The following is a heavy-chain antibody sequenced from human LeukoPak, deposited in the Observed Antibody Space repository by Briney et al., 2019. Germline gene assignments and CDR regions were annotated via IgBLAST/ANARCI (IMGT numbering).Heavy chain of an antibody. J-gene: IGHJ5*02. CDR2: VSVEGIGR. Sequence: GWSRILSCVASGFTFTSYTFYWFRQAPGRVLEWVASVSVEGIGRYFPGCVEGGFTISRDDSKNTVYLQMNNVRAEDTAVYFCGTVTKVDIYHLGQGTLVTVSS. D-gene: IGHD5-12*01. V-gene: IGHV3-30*04. CDR3: GTVTKVDIYH. CDR1: GFTFTSYT.